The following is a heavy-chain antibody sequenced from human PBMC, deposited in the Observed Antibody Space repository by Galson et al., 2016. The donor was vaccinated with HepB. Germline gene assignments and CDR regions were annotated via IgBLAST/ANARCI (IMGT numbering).Heavy chain of an antibody. V-gene: IGHV3-21*06. D-gene: IGHD3-22*01. CDR1: TFRISGYG. Sequence: SLRLSCAASTFRISGYGMNWVRQAPGKGLEWVSFISGTSTYIYYADSVKGRFTTSRDNAKNSLYLQMNSLRAEDTAVYYCARDWTKSYDSSGFLTVKDYWGQGTLVTVSS. J-gene: IGHJ4*02. CDR2: ISGTSTYI. CDR3: ARDWTKSYDSSGFLTVKDY.